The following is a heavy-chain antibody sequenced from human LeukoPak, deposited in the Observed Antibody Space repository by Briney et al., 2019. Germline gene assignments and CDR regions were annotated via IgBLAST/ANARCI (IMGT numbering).Heavy chain of an antibody. CDR1: GDSISSGDYY. J-gene: IGHJ3*02. CDR2: IYTSGST. Sequence: SQTLSLTCTVSGDSISSGDYYWSWIRQPAGKGLEWIGRIYTSGSTNYNPSLKSRITISLDTSKNQFSLKLSSVTAADTAVYYCARGQHFDDAFDIWGQGTMVTVSS. V-gene: IGHV4-61*02. D-gene: IGHD3-9*01. CDR3: ARGQHFDDAFDI.